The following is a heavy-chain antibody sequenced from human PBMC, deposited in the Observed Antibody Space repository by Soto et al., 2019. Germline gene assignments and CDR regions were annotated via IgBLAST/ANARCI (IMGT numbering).Heavy chain of an antibody. Sequence: PGGSLRLSCAASGFTFSSYTMDWVRQAPGSALEWVSSISGSSSYIYYADAVKGRFTISRDNAKNSLYLQMNSLRAEDTAVYYCARHSNGTGWYFFNYWAQGTLVTVSS. D-gene: IGHD6-19*01. CDR1: GFTFSSYT. V-gene: IGHV3-21*01. CDR2: ISGSSSYI. J-gene: IGHJ4*02. CDR3: ARHSNGTGWYFFNY.